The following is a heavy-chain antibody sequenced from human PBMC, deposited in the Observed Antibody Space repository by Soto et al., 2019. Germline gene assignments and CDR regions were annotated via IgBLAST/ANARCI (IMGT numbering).Heavy chain of an antibody. CDR3: ARGDGDYYDGNGYLGRH. V-gene: IGHV3-74*01. CDR1: GFTFSSYW. J-gene: IGHJ4*02. CDR2: INSDGSRT. D-gene: IGHD3-22*01. Sequence: EVQLVESGGGLVQPGGSLRLSCAASGFTFSSYWMHWVRQAPGKGLVWVSRINSDGSRTSYADSAKGRFTISRDNAKNTLYPQMNSLTAEDTAVYYCARGDGDYYDGNGYLGRHWGQGTLVTVSS.